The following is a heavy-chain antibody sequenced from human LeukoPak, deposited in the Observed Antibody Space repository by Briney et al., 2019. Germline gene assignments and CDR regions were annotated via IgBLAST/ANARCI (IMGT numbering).Heavy chain of an antibody. V-gene: IGHV4-34*01. CDR3: ARVYYDVMTDYFFIGYNWFDP. CDR2: INQSGNT. Sequence: KPSETLSLTCAVFGGSFSDYYWSWIRQPPGKGLEWIGEINQSGNTNFNPSLKSRVTMSVDRSKNQFSLKLNSVTAADTAVYYCARVYYDVMTDYFFIGYNWFDPWGQGTLVTVSS. CDR1: GGSFSDYY. D-gene: IGHD3-3*01. J-gene: IGHJ5*02.